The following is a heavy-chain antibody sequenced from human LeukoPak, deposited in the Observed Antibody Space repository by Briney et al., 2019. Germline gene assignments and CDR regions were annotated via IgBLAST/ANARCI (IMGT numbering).Heavy chain of an antibody. V-gene: IGHV1-2*02. CDR3: SRDLLMYYSGSGEST. D-gene: IGHD3-10*01. CDR1: GYTFTGYY. Sequence: ASVKVSRKASGYTFTGYYIHWVRQAPGQGPEWMGWINPHSGATNYAQKFQGRVTMTRDTSISTAFMELSSLRFDDTAMYYCSRDLLMYYSGSGESTWGQGTQVTVSS. J-gene: IGHJ5*02. CDR2: INPHSGAT.